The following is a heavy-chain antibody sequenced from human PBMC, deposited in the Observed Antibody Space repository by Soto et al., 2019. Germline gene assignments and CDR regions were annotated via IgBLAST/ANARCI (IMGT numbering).Heavy chain of an antibody. J-gene: IGHJ4*02. Sequence: PGGSLRLSCAASGFTFSSYGMHWVRQAPGKGLEWVAVISYDGSNKYYADSVKGRFTISRDNSKNTLYLQMNSLRAEDTAVYYCAKLPGAVGATAYFDYWGQGTLVTVSS. D-gene: IGHD1-26*01. V-gene: IGHV3-30*18. CDR1: GFTFSSYG. CDR3: AKLPGAVGATAYFDY. CDR2: ISYDGSNK.